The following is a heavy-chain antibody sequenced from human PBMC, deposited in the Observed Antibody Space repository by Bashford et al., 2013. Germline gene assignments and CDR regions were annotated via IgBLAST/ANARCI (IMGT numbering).Heavy chain of an antibody. D-gene: IGHD3-3*01. CDR2: INSDGSST. V-gene: IGHV3-74*01. J-gene: IGHJ6*02. CDR3: ARFSVLRFLEWYYGMDV. Sequence: VRQAPGKGLVWVSRINSDGSSTSYADSVKGRFTISRDNAKNTLYLQMNSLRAEDTAVYYCARFSVLRFLEWYYGMDVWGQGTTVTVSS.